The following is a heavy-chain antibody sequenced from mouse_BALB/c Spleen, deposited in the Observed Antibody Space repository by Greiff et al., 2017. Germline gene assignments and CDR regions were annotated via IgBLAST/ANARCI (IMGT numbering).Heavy chain of an antibody. CDR1: GYSITSDYA. J-gene: IGHJ3*01. CDR2: ISYSGST. Sequence: VQLKQSGPGLVKPSQSLSLTCTVTGYSITSDYAWNWIRQFPGNKLEWMGYISYSGSTSYNPSLKSRISITRDTSKNQFFLQLNSVTTEDTATYYCARLGLRAWFAYWGQGTLVTVSA. D-gene: IGHD3-1*01. CDR3: ARLGLRAWFAY. V-gene: IGHV3-2*02.